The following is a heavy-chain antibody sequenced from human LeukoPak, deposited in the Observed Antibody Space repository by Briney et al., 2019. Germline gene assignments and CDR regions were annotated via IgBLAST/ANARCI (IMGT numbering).Heavy chain of an antibody. CDR1: GFTFSSYA. CDR2: FLYDGSNK. D-gene: IGHD2-21*01. V-gene: IGHV3-30-3*01. Sequence: GGSLRLSCAASGFTFSSYAMHWVRQASGKGVEGVAVFLYDGSNKYYAASVKGRFTISRDNSKNTLYLQMNSLRAEDTAVYYCAREPYCGGDCYYYYYMDVWGKGTTVTVSS. CDR3: AREPYCGGDCYYYYYMDV. J-gene: IGHJ6*03.